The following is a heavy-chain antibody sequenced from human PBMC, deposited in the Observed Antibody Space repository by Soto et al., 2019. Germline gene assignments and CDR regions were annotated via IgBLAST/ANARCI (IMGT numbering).Heavy chain of an antibody. CDR1: GGSISSSSYY. D-gene: IGHD3-22*01. CDR3: ARKRYYDSSGYPYFLDY. CDR2: IYRSGST. Sequence: PSETLSLTRTFSGGSISSSSYYWGWIRQPPGKGLEWIGEIYRSGSTNYNPSLKSRVTISVDRSQNQFSLNLRSLTAADTAVYYCARKRYYDSSGYPYFLDYWGKGTLVTVSS. V-gene: IGHV4-39*07. J-gene: IGHJ4*02.